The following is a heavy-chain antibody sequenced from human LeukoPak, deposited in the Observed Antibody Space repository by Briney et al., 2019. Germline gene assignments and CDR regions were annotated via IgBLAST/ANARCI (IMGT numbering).Heavy chain of an antibody. J-gene: IGHJ3*02. D-gene: IGHD1-14*01. CDR2: IFYSGTT. CDR1: GGAISGYY. CDR3: ARTNQIDETAFDI. Sequence: SETLSLTCTVSGGAISGYYWGWIRQPPGKGLEWIGYIFYSGTTNYNPSLKSRVTISVDTSKKRFSLKLSSVTAADTAVYSCARTNQIDETAFDIWGQGTMVTVSS. V-gene: IGHV4-59*01.